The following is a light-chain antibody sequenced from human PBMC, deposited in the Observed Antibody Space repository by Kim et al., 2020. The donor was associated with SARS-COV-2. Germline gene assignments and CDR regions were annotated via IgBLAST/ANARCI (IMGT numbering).Light chain of an antibody. Sequence: GKTARITCGGNNIGSKSVHCYQQKPGQAPVLVIYYDSDRPSGIPERFSGSNSGNTATLTISRVEAGDEADYYCQVWDSSSDHPLYVFGTGTKVTVL. V-gene: IGLV3-21*04. CDR2: YDS. CDR3: QVWDSSSDHPLYV. J-gene: IGLJ1*01. CDR1: NIGSKS.